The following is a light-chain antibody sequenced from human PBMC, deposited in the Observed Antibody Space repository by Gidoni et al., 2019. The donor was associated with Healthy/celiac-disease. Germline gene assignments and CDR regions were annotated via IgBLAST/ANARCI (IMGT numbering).Light chain of an antibody. CDR1: KLGDKY. Sequence: SYELTQPPSVSVSPGQTASITCSGDKLGDKYACWYQQKPGQSPVRVIYQDSKRPSGTPERFSGSNSGNTATLTISGTQAMDEADYYCQAWDSSPVVFGGGTKLTVL. V-gene: IGLV3-1*01. CDR2: QDS. J-gene: IGLJ2*01. CDR3: QAWDSSPVV.